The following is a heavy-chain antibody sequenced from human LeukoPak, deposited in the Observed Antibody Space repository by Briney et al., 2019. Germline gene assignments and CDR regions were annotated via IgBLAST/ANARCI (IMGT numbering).Heavy chain of an antibody. J-gene: IGHJ4*02. CDR2: ISGSGGST. D-gene: IGHD2-15*01. CDR1: GFTFSSYA. V-gene: IGHV3-23*01. CDR3: AKDCSGDRCYSNYFDY. Sequence: GGSLRLSCAASGFTFSSYAMSWVRQAPEKGLEWVSAISGSGGSTYYADSVKGRFTISRDNSKNTLYLQMNSLRAEDTAVYYCAKDCSGDRCYSNYFDYWGQGTLVTVSS.